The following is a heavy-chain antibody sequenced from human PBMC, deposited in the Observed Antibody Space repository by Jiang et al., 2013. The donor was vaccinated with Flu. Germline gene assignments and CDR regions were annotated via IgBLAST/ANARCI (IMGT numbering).Heavy chain of an antibody. J-gene: IGHJ6*02. D-gene: IGHD6-19*01. V-gene: IGHV6-1*01. CDR1: GDSVSSNSAA. CDR2: TYYRSKWYN. CDR3: ARDQYSSGWFFGSLDYYYYGMDV. Sequence: QTLSLTCAISGDSVSSNSAAWNWIRQSPSRGLEWLGRTYYRSKWYNDYAVSVKSRITINPDTSKNQFSLQLNSVTPEDTAVYYCARDQYSSGWFFGSLDYYYYGMDVWGQGTTVTVSS.